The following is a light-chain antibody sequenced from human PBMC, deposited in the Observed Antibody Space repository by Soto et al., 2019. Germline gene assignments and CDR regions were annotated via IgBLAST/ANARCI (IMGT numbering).Light chain of an antibody. V-gene: IGKV1-39*01. CDR2: AAS. CDR3: QQSYSAAPYT. Sequence: DIPMTQSPSSLSASVGDRVTITCRASQSISRYLNWYQHRPGGGPKLLIYAASTLASGVPSRFSGSGSGTDFTLTISSLQPEDIATYYCQQSYSAAPYTFGQGTKVEI. J-gene: IGKJ2*01. CDR1: QSISRY.